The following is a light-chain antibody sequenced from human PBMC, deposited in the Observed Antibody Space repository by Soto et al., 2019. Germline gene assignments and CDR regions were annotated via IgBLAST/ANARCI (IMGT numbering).Light chain of an antibody. V-gene: IGLV2-14*01. CDR3: SSFSVASPL. J-gene: IGLJ1*01. Sequence: QSALAQPASMSGSPGQSVTISCAGTSSDIGGYNYVSWYQHHPGTAPKLIIYDVSSRPSGVSHRFFASKSGNTASLTISGLQAEDEADYYCSSFSVASPLFGTGTKVTVL. CDR1: SSDIGGYNY. CDR2: DVS.